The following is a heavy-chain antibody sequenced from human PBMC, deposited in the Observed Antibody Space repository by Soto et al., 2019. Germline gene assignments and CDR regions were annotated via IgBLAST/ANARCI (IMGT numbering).Heavy chain of an antibody. CDR1: GGTFSSYA. D-gene: IGHD3-22*01. Sequence: ASVKVSCKASGGTFSSYAISWVRQAPGQGLEWMGGIIPIFGTTNYAQKFQGRVTMTTDTSISTAYMELSRLRSDDTAVYYFASSLRGVDYYDSSGYYPLDYWGQGTLVTVSS. CDR2: IIPIFGTT. CDR3: ASSLRGVDYYDSSGYYPLDY. V-gene: IGHV1-69*05. J-gene: IGHJ4*02.